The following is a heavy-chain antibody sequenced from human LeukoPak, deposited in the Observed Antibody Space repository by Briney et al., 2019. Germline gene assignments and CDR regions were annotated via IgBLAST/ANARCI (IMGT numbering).Heavy chain of an antibody. CDR3: ARDWYYAIDY. V-gene: IGHV3-21*01. D-gene: IGHD2-2*01. CDR1: GFTFSSYE. Sequence: GGSLRLSCAASGFTFSSYEMNWVRQAPGKGLEWVSSISSSSSYIYYADSVRGRFTISRDNAKNSLYLQMNSLRAEDTAVYYCARDWYYAIDYWGQGTLVTVSS. J-gene: IGHJ4*02. CDR2: ISSSSSYI.